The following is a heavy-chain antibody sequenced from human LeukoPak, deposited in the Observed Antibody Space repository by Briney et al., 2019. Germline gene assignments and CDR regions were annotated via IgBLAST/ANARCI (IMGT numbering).Heavy chain of an antibody. CDR2: IIPIFGTA. J-gene: IGHJ4*02. CDR1: GGTFSSYA. Sequence: GASVKVSCEASGGTFSSYAISWVRQAPGQGLEWMGGIIPIFGTANYAQKFQGSVTITADESTSTAYMELSSLRSEDTAVYYCARDRGYCSSTSCYLDYWGQGTLVTVSS. CDR3: ARDRGYCSSTSCYLDY. D-gene: IGHD2-2*01. V-gene: IGHV1-69*13.